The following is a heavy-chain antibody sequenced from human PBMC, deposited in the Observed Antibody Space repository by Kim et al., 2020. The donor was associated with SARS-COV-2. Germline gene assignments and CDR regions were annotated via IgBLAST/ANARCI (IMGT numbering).Heavy chain of an antibody. D-gene: IGHD1-26*01. CDR3: ARGVGAAHIDY. CDR2: ISSSSSTI. CDR1: GFTFSSYS. J-gene: IGHJ4*02. V-gene: IGHV3-48*04. Sequence: GGSLRLSCAASGFTFSSYSMNWVRQAPGKGLEWVSYISSSSSTIYYADSVKGRFTISRDNAKNSLYLQMNSLRAEDTAVYYCARGVGAAHIDYWGQGTLVTVSS.